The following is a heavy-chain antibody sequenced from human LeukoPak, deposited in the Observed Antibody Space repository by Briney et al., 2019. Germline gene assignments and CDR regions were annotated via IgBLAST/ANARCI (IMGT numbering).Heavy chain of an antibody. CDR2: IKLGGSTT. Sequence: ASVKVSCKASEYTFTNYYIHWVRQAPGQGLEWMGIIKLGGSTTTYTQKIQYTQKFQDRVTMTWDTSTSTAYMDLSSLRSEDADVYYCAREIPESYYFDYWGQGTLVTVSS. CDR3: AREIPESYYFDY. J-gene: IGHJ4*02. D-gene: IGHD1-14*01. V-gene: IGHV1-46*03. CDR1: EYTFTNYY.